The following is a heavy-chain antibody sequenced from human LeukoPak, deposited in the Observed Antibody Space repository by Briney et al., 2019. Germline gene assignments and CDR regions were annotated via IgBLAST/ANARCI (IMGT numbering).Heavy chain of an antibody. D-gene: IGHD6-13*01. CDR2: IYTSGST. V-gene: IGHV4-4*09. Sequence: NPSETLSLTCTVSGGSISSYYWSWIRQPPGKGLEWIGYIYTSGSTNYNPSLKSRVTISVDTSRNQFSLKLSSVTAADTAVYYCARHAAPLSSSWYGLGFDYWGQGTLVTVSS. CDR1: GGSISSYY. J-gene: IGHJ4*02. CDR3: ARHAAPLSSSWYGLGFDY.